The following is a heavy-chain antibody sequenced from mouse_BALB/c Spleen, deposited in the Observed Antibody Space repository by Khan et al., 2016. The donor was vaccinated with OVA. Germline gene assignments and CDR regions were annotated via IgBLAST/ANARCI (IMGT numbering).Heavy chain of an antibody. CDR2: MSYTGYT. Sequence: EVKLVESGPSLVKPSQTLSLTCSVTGDSITSGYGSWIRKFPGNKLEYMGYMSYTGYTDYNPSIKSGLVVTRDTSKNQYYRMLNSVTNENTATYYCARATHRYAFAYWGQGTLVTVSA. CDR1: GDSITSGY. V-gene: IGHV3-8*02. D-gene: IGHD2-14*01. J-gene: IGHJ3*01. CDR3: ARATHRYAFAY.